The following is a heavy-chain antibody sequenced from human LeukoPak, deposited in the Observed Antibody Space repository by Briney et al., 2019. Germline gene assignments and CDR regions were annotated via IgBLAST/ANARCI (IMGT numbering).Heavy chain of an antibody. CDR3: AKGSRGAARPKMFDY. J-gene: IGHJ4*02. CDR1: GFTFSSYA. Sequence: PGGSLRLSCAASGFTFSSYAMRWVRQAPGKGLEWVSAISGSGGSTYYADSVKGRFTISRDNSKNTLYLQMNSLRAEDTAVYYCAKGSRGAARPKMFDYWGQGTLVTVSS. V-gene: IGHV3-23*01. CDR2: ISGSGGST. D-gene: IGHD6-6*01.